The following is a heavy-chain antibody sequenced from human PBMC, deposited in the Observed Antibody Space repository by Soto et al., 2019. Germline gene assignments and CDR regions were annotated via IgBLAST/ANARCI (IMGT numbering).Heavy chain of an antibody. CDR2: IYPGDSDT. Sequence: GESLKISCKGSGYSFTSYWIGWVRQMPGKGLEWMGIIYPGDSDTRYSPSFQGQVTISADKSISTAYLQRSSLKASDTAMYYCARRSGSYYRYYYYYGMDVWGQGTTVTVSS. J-gene: IGHJ6*02. D-gene: IGHD1-26*01. V-gene: IGHV5-51*01. CDR3: ARRSGSYYRYYYYYGMDV. CDR1: GYSFTSYW.